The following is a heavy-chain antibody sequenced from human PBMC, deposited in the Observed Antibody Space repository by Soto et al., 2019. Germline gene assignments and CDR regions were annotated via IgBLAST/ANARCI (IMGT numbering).Heavy chain of an antibody. CDR3: ARALILTGYYIHDALDI. J-gene: IGHJ3*02. V-gene: IGHV4-59*01. CDR1: GGSISSYY. CDR2: IYYSGST. Sequence: QVQLQESGPGLVKPSETLSLTCTVSGGSISSYYWSWIRQPPGKGLEWIGYIYYSGSTNYHPSLKSRVAISVDTSKNRFSLKLSSVTAADTAVYYCARALILTGYYIHDALDIWGQGTMVTVSS. D-gene: IGHD3-9*01.